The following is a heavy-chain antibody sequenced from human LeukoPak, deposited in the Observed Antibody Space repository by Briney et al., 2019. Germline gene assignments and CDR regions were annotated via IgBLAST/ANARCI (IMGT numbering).Heavy chain of an antibody. J-gene: IGHJ6*03. V-gene: IGHV1-2*02. Sequence: ASVKVSCKASGYTFTGYYMHWVRQAPGQGLEGMGWINPNSGGTNYAQKFQGRVTMTRDTSISTAYMELSRLRSDDTAVYYCARDGSGSYSSGYYYYYYYMDVWGKGTTVTISS. CDR2: INPNSGGT. D-gene: IGHD3-10*01. CDR3: ARDGSGSYSSGYYYYYYYMDV. CDR1: GYTFTGYY.